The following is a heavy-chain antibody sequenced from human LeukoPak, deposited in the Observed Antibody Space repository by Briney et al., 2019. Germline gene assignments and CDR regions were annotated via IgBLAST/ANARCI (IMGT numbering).Heavy chain of an antibody. CDR3: ARTYSSSSHFYMDA. CDR2: INTNTGNP. V-gene: IGHV7-4-1*02. Sequence: ASVKVSCKASGYTFTGYYMHWVRQAPGQGLEWMGWINTNTGNPTYAQGFTGRFVFSLDTSVSTAYLQISSLKAEDTAVYYCARTYSSSSHFYMDAWGKGTTVTVSS. J-gene: IGHJ6*03. CDR1: GYTFTGYY. D-gene: IGHD6-6*01.